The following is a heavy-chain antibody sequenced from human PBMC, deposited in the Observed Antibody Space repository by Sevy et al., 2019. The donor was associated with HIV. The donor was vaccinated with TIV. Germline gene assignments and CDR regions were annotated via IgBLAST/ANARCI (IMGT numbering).Heavy chain of an antibody. Sequence: GGSLRLSCAASGFTFSSYAMHWVRQAPGKGLEWVAVISYDGSNKYYADSVKGRFTISRDNSKNTLYLQMNSLRAEDTAVYYCARGGTTKVRFLEWPPGPGRGQGTLVTVSS. D-gene: IGHD3-3*01. J-gene: IGHJ4*02. CDR1: GFTFSSYA. CDR3: ARGGTTKVRFLEWPPGPG. CDR2: ISYDGSNK. V-gene: IGHV3-30-3*01.